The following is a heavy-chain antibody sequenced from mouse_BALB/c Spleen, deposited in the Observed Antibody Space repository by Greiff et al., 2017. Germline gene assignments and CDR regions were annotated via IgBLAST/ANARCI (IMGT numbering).Heavy chain of an antibody. CDR3: ARGSPFAY. CDR1: GFTFSDYY. V-gene: IGHV5-4*02. Sequence: EVKLMESGGGLVKPGGSLKLSCAASGFTFSDYYMYWVRQTPEKRLEWVATISDGGSYTYYPDSVKGRFTISRDNAKNNLYLQMSSLKSEDTAMYYCARGSPFAYWGQGTLVTVSA. J-gene: IGHJ3*01. CDR2: ISDGGSYT.